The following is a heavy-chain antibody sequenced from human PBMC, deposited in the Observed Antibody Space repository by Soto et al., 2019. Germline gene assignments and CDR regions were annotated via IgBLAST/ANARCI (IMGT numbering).Heavy chain of an antibody. CDR1: GFSFSVYG. D-gene: IGHD3-16*01. J-gene: IGHJ5*02. Sequence: QVQLVESGGGVVQPGRSLRLSCAASGFSFSVYGMHWVRQAPGKGLEWVAVIWYDGSNTFYGDSVKGRFTISRDNAKNTLYLQMDSLRSEDTAGYYCVREGALGVQEIRGRWFDPWGQGTLVTVSS. CDR3: VREGALGVQEIRGRWFDP. CDR2: IWYDGSNT. V-gene: IGHV3-33*01.